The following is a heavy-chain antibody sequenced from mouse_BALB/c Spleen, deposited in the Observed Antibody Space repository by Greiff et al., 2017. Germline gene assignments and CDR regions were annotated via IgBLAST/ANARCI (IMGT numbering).Heavy chain of an antibody. Sequence: QVQLQQPGAELVKPRASVKLSCKASGYTFTSYWMHWVKQRPGQGLEWIGEINPSNGRTNYNEKFKSKATLTVDKSSSTAYMQLSSLTSEDSAVYYCARKGDYGSSYVAYWGQGTLVTVSA. D-gene: IGHD1-1*01. CDR1: GYTFTSYW. CDR3: ARKGDYGSSYVAY. J-gene: IGHJ3*01. V-gene: IGHV1S81*02. CDR2: INPSNGRT.